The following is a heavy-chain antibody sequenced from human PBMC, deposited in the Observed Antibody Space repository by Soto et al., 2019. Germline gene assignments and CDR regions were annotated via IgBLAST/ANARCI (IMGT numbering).Heavy chain of an antibody. CDR2: IIPIFGTA. J-gene: IGHJ5*02. CDR3: ARSRGGYYVFGSAPTPFAP. V-gene: IGHV1-69*06. CDR1: GGTFSSDA. D-gene: IGHD3-3*01. Sequence: SVKVSCKASGGTFSSDAISWVRQAPGQGLEWMGGIIPIFGTANYAQKFQGRVTITADKSTSTAYMELSSLRSEDTAVYYCARSRGGYYVFGSAPTPFAPGGQGTRATVPS.